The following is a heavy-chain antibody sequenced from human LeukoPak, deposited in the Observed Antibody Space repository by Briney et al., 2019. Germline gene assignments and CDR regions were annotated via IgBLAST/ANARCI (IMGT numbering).Heavy chain of an antibody. V-gene: IGHV4-59*08. CDR1: GDSIHSFY. J-gene: IGHJ5*01. CDR2: IYYSGST. D-gene: IGHD3-16*01. CDR3: ARRKTRGGPIDS. Sequence: SETLSLTCTVSGDSIHSFYWSWVRQPPGKGLQWIGYIYYSGSTNYNPSLKSRVTISVDTSKNQFSLRLSSVTAADTAIYYCARRKTRGGPIDSWGQGTLVTVSS.